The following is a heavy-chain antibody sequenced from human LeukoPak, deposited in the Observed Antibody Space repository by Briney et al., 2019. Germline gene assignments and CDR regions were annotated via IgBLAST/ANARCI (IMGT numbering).Heavy chain of an antibody. V-gene: IGHV4-61*01. Sequence: SETLSLTCIVSRGSVSSGSYYWSWIRQSPGKGLEWIGSIYSSGNTNINPSLKSRVTISVDTSKNQFSLKLSSVTAADTAVYYCARSDGYNTHFDYWGQGTLVTVSS. D-gene: IGHD5-24*01. J-gene: IGHJ4*02. CDR1: RGSVSSGSYY. CDR3: ARSDGYNTHFDY. CDR2: IYSSGNT.